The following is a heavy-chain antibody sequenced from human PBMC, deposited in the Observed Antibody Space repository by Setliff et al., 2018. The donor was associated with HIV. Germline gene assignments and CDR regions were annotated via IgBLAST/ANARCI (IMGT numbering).Heavy chain of an antibody. CDR3: ARTKYDPSDAFDI. CDR1: GGSISSSSYY. J-gene: IGHJ3*02. D-gene: IGHD1-1*01. V-gene: IGHV4-39*07. CDR2: ISYSGNI. Sequence: SETLSLTCTVSGGSISSSSYYWGWIRQPPGKGLEWIGSISYSGNIYYNASLKSRVTISLDTSKRQLSLRLTSVTAADTAVYYCARTKYDPSDAFDIWGPGTMVTVSS.